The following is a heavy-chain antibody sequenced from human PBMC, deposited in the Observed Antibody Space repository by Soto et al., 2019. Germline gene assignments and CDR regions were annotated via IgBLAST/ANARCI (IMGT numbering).Heavy chain of an antibody. J-gene: IGHJ2*01. CDR1: GFIFSSYG. CDR2: IWYDGSNK. D-gene: IGHD2-21*02. Sequence: QVQLLESGGGVVQPGRSLRLSCAASGFIFSSYGMHWVRQAPGKGLEWVAVIWYDGSNKYYADSVKGRFTISRDNSKNTLYLQMNSLRAEDTAVYYCARGWYCGGDCYEWYFDLWGRGTLVTVSS. CDR3: ARGWYCGGDCYEWYFDL. V-gene: IGHV3-33*01.